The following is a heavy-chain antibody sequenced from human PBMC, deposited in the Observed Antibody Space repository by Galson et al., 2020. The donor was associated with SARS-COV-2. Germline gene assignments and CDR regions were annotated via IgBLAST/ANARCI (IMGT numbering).Heavy chain of an antibody. Sequence: TGGSLRLSCAASGFTVSSNYMSWVRQAPGKGLEWDSVIYSGGSTYYADSVKGRFTISRDNSKNTLYLQMNSLRAEDTAVYYCAREPTRITIFGGVIGCMDVWGQGTTVTLSS. CDR2: IYSGGST. J-gene: IGHJ6*02. D-gene: IGHD3-3*01. V-gene: IGHV3-66*01. CDR3: AREPTRITIFGGVIGCMDV. CDR1: GFTVSSNY.